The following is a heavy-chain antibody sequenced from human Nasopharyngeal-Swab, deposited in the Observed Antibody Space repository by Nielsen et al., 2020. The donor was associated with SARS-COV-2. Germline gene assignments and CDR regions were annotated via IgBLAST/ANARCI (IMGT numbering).Heavy chain of an antibody. CDR2: IWYDGSNK. CDR3: ARVPYDILHFRGGMDV. D-gene: IGHD3-9*01. Sequence: GGSLRLSCAASGFTFSSYGMHWVRQAPGKGLEWVAVIWYDGSNKYYADSVKGRFTISRDNSKNTLYLQMNSLRAEDTAVYYCARVPYDILHFRGGMDVWGQGTTVTVSS. V-gene: IGHV3-33*01. J-gene: IGHJ6*02. CDR1: GFTFSSYG.